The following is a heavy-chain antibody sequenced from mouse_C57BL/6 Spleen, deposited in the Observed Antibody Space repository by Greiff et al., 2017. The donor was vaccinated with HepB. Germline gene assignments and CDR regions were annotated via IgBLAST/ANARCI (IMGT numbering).Heavy chain of an antibody. CDR2: ISSGGDYI. CDR3: TRDEGDYGYFDY. Sequence: EVKLMESGEGLVKPGGSLKLSCAASGFTFSSYAMSWVRQTPEKRLEWVAYISSGGDYIYYADTVKGRFTISRDNARNTLYLQMSSLKSEDTAMYYCTRDEGDYGYFDYWGQGTTLTVSS. J-gene: IGHJ2*01. D-gene: IGHD2-4*01. V-gene: IGHV5-9-1*02. CDR1: GFTFSSYA.